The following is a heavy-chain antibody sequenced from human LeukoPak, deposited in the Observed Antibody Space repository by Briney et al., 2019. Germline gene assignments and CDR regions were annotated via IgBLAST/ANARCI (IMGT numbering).Heavy chain of an antibody. V-gene: IGHV1-46*01. CDR3: ARLTETDY. Sequence: ASVKVSCKASVYTFTSYGISWVRQAPGQGLEWMGIINPSGGSTSYAQKFQGRVTMTRDTSTSTVYMELSSLRSEDTAVYYCARLTETDYWGQGTLVTVSS. J-gene: IGHJ4*02. D-gene: IGHD3-9*01. CDR2: INPSGGST. CDR1: VYTFTSYG.